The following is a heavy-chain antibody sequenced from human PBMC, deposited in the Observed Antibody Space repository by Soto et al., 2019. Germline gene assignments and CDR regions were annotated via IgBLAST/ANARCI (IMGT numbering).Heavy chain of an antibody. J-gene: IGHJ6*02. Sequence: QVQLVQSGAEVKKPGSSVKVSCKASGGTFSSYAISWVRQAPGQGLEWMGGIIPIFGTANYAQKFQGRVTITEDESTSTAYMELSSLRSEDTAVYYCADATILSHGGRRYYYDGMDVWGQGTTVTVSS. CDR3: ADATILSHGGRRYYYDGMDV. CDR2: IIPIFGTA. V-gene: IGHV1-69*12. D-gene: IGHD2-15*01. CDR1: GGTFSSYA.